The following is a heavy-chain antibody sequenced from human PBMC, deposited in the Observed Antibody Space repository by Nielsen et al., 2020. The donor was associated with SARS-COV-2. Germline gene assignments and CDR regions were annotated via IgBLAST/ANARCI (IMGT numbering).Heavy chain of an antibody. V-gene: IGHV1-69*13. Sequence: SVKVSCKTSGGTFSSYAISWVRQAPGQGLEWMGGIIPIFGTANYAQKFQGRVTITADESTSTAYMELSSLRSEDTAVYYCARDYYGSFYGMDVWGQGTTVTVSS. J-gene: IGHJ6*02. CDR1: GGTFSSYA. D-gene: IGHD3-10*01. CDR3: ARDYYGSFYGMDV. CDR2: IIPIFGTA.